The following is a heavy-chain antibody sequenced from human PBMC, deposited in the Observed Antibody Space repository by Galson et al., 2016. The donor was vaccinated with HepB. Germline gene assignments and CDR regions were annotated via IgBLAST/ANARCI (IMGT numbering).Heavy chain of an antibody. J-gene: IGHJ5*02. CDR1: GYSFNNYG. CDR3: ARDMVRDVYYYDSRGYPDSANGFDP. D-gene: IGHD3-22*01. CDR2: ISAYNGNK. Sequence: SVKVSCKASGYSFNNYGITWVRQAPGQGLEWMGWISAYNGNKNYAQKFQGRVTLTTDTSTSTAYMELRRLRSDETAVYFCARDMVRDVYYYDSRGYPDSANGFDPWGQGTLVIVSS. V-gene: IGHV1-18*01.